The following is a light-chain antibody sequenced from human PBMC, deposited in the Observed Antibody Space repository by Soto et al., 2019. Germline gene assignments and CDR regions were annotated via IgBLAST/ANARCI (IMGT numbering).Light chain of an antibody. J-gene: IGLJ1*01. CDR2: EVN. Sequence: QSALTQPASVSGSPGQSITISCTGTSSNVGSYKLVSWYQQHPGKAPKLMIFEVNKRPSGVSNSFSGSKSGNTASLTISGLKVEDEADYYCCSSGGSPTYVFGTGTKVTV. CDR3: CSSGGSPTYV. V-gene: IGLV2-23*02. CDR1: SSNVGSYKL.